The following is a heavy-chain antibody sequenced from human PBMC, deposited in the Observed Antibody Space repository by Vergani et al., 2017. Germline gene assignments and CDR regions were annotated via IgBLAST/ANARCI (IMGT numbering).Heavy chain of an antibody. CDR2: ISSSSSTI. D-gene: IGHD1-26*01. Sequence: EVQLVESGGGLVQPGGSLRLSCAASGFTFSSYSMNWVRQAPGKGLEWVSYISSSSSTIYYADSVKGRFTISRANAKNSLYLQMNSLRAEDTAVYFCAREGHLVGPDLDYWGQGTLVTVSS. J-gene: IGHJ4*02. V-gene: IGHV3-48*01. CDR1: GFTFSSYS. CDR3: AREGHLVGPDLDY.